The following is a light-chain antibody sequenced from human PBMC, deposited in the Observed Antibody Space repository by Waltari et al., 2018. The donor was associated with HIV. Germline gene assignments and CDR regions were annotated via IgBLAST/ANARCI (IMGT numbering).Light chain of an antibody. CDR1: SSDVGGYNF. Sequence: QSALTQPASVSGSPGQSITISCTGSSSDVGGYNFVSWYQQHPGKAPRVLIYEVTSRPSGVSDRCSGSRSGDTASLTSSGRQPEDEADYYCESYTSTSVWVFGGGTRLTVL. CDR2: EVT. CDR3: ESYTSTSVWV. V-gene: IGLV2-14*01. J-gene: IGLJ3*02.